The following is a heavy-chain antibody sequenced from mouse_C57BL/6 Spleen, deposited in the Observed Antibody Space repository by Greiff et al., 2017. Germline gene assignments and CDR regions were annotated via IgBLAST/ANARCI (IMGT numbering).Heavy chain of an antibody. J-gene: IGHJ3*01. D-gene: IGHD1-1*01. Sequence: EVQLVESGGGLVKPGGSLKLSCAASGFTFSSYAMSWVRQTPEKRLEWVATISDGGSYTYYPDNVKGRFTISRDNAKNNLYLQMSHLKSEDTAMYDCARDAPITTVPFAYWGQGTLVTVSA. CDR3: ARDAPITTVPFAY. CDR2: ISDGGSYT. V-gene: IGHV5-4*01. CDR1: GFTFSSYA.